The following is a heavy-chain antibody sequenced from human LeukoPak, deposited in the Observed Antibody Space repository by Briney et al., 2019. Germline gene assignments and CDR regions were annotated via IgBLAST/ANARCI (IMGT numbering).Heavy chain of an antibody. Sequence: RGAALEISCKGAGSIFSSYWIGGGRELAGKGVERGGIIYGGDSDTRYSPPFQGQVTISADKSISPAYLQSSSLKASDTAMYYCARGGNPVGPFDYWGQGTLVTVSS. CDR3: ARGGNPVGPFDY. J-gene: IGHJ4*02. CDR1: GSIFSSYW. D-gene: IGHD4-23*01. CDR2: IYGGDSDT. V-gene: IGHV5-51*01.